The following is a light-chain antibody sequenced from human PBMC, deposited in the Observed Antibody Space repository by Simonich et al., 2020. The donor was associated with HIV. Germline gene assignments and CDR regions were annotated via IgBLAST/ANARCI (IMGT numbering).Light chain of an antibody. CDR2: SNK. J-gene: IGLJ2*01. V-gene: IGLV1-44*01. Sequence: QSVLTQPPSASGTPGQRVTISCSGSSSNTGSNTVNWYQQLPGTAPKLLIYSNKQRPSGGPDRCAASKSGTSAALAISGLQAEDEADYYCAAWDDSLNGPVFGGGTKLTVL. CDR3: AAWDDSLNGPV. CDR1: SSNTGSNT.